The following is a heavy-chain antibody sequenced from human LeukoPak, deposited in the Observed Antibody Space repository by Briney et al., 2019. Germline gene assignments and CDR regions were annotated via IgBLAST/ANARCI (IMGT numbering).Heavy chain of an antibody. CDR3: ATESSFLRGVIRDLNWFDP. CDR1: GYTLTELS. Sequence: ASVKVSCKVSGYTLTELSMHWVRQAPGKGLEWMGGFDPEDGETIYAQKFQGRVTMTGDTSTDTAYMELSSLRSEDTAAYYCATESSFLRGVIRDLNWFDPWGQGTLVTVSS. J-gene: IGHJ5*02. D-gene: IGHD3-10*01. CDR2: FDPEDGET. V-gene: IGHV1-24*01.